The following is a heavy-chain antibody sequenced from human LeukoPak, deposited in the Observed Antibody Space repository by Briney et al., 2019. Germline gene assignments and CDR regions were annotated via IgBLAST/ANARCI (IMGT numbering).Heavy chain of an antibody. CDR2: ISGSGVYT. Sequence: GGSLRLSCGYSEFIFSKYAMSWVRQAPGKGLEWVSAISGSGVYTYYADSVKGRFTISRDNSKNMIYLQMNSLRVEDTAVYYCAKDQSIEKWLSFHYWGQGTLVTVSS. J-gene: IGHJ4*02. CDR1: EFIFSKYA. V-gene: IGHV3-23*01. CDR3: AKDQSIEKWLSFHY. D-gene: IGHD3-22*01.